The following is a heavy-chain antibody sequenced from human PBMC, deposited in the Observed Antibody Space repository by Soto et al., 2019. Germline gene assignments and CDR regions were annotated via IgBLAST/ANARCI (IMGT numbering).Heavy chain of an antibody. D-gene: IGHD6-13*01. V-gene: IGHV4-4*07. CDR2: IDASGNS. Sequence: PSETLSLTCTVSGDSISSCYWNWIRQPAGKGLEWIGRIDASGNSNYNPSLKSRVTMSVDTSKKQFSLKVTSVTAADTAVYYCARYSSNWFQTEGMDVWGQGTTVTVSS. CDR1: GDSISSCY. CDR3: ARYSSNWFQTEGMDV. J-gene: IGHJ6*02.